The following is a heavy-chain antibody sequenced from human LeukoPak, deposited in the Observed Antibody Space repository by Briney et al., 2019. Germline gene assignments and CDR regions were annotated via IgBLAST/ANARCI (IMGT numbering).Heavy chain of an antibody. Sequence: GESLKISCKGSGCSFTSYWIGWVRQMPGKGLEWMGIIYPGDSDTRYSPSFQGQVTISADKSISTAYLQWSSPKASDTAMYYCARLESSGSYDGDYYYYYGMDVWGQGTTVTVSS. V-gene: IGHV5-51*01. CDR1: GCSFTSYW. CDR3: ARLESSGSYDGDYYYYYGMDV. D-gene: IGHD1-26*01. CDR2: IYPGDSDT. J-gene: IGHJ6*02.